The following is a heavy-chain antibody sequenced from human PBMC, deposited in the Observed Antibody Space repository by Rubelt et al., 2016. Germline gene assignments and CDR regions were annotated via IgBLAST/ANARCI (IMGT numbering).Heavy chain of an antibody. CDR2: ISSNGGST. D-gene: IGHD3-3*01. CDR3: ARGLYDFWSGYYPFDY. V-gene: IGHV3-64*01. J-gene: IGHJ4*02. Sequence: EVQLVESGGGLVQPGGSLRLSCAASGFTFSSYAMHWVRQAPGKGLEYVSAISSNGGSTYYANSVKGRFTIARDNAKNSLYLQMNSLRAEDTALYYCARGLYDFWSGYYPFDYWGQGTLVTVSS. CDR1: GFTFSSYA.